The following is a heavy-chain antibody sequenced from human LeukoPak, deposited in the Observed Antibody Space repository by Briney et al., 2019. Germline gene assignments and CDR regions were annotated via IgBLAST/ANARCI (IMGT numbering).Heavy chain of an antibody. CDR2: ISSSSSYI. Sequence: GGSLRLSCAASGFTFSSYSMNWVRQAPVKGLEWVSSISSSSSYIYYADSVKGRFTISRDNAKNSLYLQMNSLRAEDTAVYYCARDIWSGYPVDHWGQGTLVTVSS. CDR1: GFTFSSYS. V-gene: IGHV3-21*01. CDR3: ARDIWSGYPVDH. J-gene: IGHJ4*02. D-gene: IGHD3-3*01.